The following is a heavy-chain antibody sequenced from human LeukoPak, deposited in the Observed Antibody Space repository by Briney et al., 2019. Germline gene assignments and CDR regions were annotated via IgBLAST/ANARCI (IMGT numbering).Heavy chain of an antibody. CDR1: GGSISSYY. V-gene: IGHV4-4*07. J-gene: IGHJ4*02. CDR3: ARAWVDYGDYYFDY. D-gene: IGHD4-17*01. Sequence: SETLSLTCTVSGGSISSYYWSWIRQPAGKGLEWIGRIYTSGSTNYNPSLKSRVTMSVDTSKNQFSLKLSSVTAADTAVYYCARAWVDYGDYYFDYWGQGTLVTVSS. CDR2: IYTSGST.